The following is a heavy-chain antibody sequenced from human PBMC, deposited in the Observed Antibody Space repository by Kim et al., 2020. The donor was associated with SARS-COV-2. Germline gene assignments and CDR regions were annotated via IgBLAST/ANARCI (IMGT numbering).Heavy chain of an antibody. CDR2: ISGDGRNT. CDR3: ARGHEM. V-gene: IGHV3-74*01. CDR1: GFTFSSYW. J-gene: IGHJ3*02. Sequence: GGSLRLSCVVSGFTFSSYWMHWVRQAPGKRLVWVSGISGDGRNTGYVDSMKGRFTITRDNAKNTLYLQMNSLRVDDTGVYFCARGHEMWGQGTRVTVSS.